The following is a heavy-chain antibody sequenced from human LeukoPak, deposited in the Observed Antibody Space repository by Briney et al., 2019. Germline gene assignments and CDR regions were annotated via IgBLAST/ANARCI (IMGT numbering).Heavy chain of an antibody. V-gene: IGHV3-23*01. CDR2: ISGSGGST. CDR1: GLTFTSYA. D-gene: IGHD1-26*01. J-gene: IGHJ4*02. CDR3: AKRGSEVGATVAPGDY. Sequence: GGSLRLSCAASGLTFTSYARSWGRQATGKGLEWVSAISGSGGSTYYADSVKGRFTISSDNSKNTLYLQMNSLRAEDTAVYYCAKRGSEVGATVAPGDYWGQGTLVTVSS.